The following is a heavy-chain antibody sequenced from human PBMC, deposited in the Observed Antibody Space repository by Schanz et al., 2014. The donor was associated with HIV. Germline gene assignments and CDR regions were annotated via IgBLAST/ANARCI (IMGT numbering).Heavy chain of an antibody. CDR3: ARGARYGMDV. V-gene: IGHV1-18*01. J-gene: IGHJ6*02. Sequence: QVQLVQSGAEVKKPGASVKVSCKASGYSFTSYDITWVRQVAGQGPEWMGWISAYNGKTNYARKVQGRVTMTTDTSTTTAYMELRSLRSDDTAVYYCARGARYGMDVWGQGTTVTVSS. CDR1: GYSFTSYD. CDR2: ISAYNGKT.